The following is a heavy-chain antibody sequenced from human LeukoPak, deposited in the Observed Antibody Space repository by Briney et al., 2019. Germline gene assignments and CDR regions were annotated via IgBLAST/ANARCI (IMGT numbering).Heavy chain of an antibody. CDR3: ASVPGGDYYFDY. CDR2: IWYDGSNK. V-gene: IGHV3-33*01. D-gene: IGHD2-21*02. CDR1: GFTFSSYG. J-gene: IGHJ4*02. Sequence: PGGSLRLSCAASGFTFSSYGMHWVRQAPGKGLEGVAVIWYDGSNKYYADSVKGGFTISRDNSKHTLYLQMNSLRAEDTAVYYCASVPGGDYYFDYWGQGTLVTVSS.